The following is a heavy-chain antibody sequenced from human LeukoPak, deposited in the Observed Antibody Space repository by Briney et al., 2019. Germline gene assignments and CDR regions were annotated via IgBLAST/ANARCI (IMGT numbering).Heavy chain of an antibody. CDR3: AKALAEIRYFDWLLWLDY. V-gene: IGHV3-23*01. D-gene: IGHD3-9*01. Sequence: GGSLRLSCAASGFTFSSYAMSWVRQAPGKGLEWVSAISGSGGSTYYADSVKGRFTISRDNSKNTLYLQMNSLRAEDTAVYYCAKALAEIRYFDWLLWLDYWGQGTLVTVSS. CDR1: GFTFSSYA. J-gene: IGHJ4*02. CDR2: ISGSGGST.